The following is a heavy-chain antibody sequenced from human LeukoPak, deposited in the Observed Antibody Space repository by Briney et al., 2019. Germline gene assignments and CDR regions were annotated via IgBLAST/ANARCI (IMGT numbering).Heavy chain of an antibody. CDR1: GFTVSSNY. J-gene: IGHJ5*02. Sequence: PGGSLGLSCAASGFTVSSNYMSWVRQAPGKGLEWVSVIYSGGSTYYADSVKGRFTISRDNSKNTLYLQMNSLRAEDTAVYYCARDHYDFWSGPNNWFDPWGQGTLVTVSS. CDR2: IYSGGST. D-gene: IGHD3-3*01. V-gene: IGHV3-66*02. CDR3: ARDHYDFWSGPNNWFDP.